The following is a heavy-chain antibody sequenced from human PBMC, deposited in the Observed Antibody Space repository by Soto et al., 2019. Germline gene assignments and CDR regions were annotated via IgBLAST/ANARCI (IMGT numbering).Heavy chain of an antibody. CDR2: ISYDGSNK. V-gene: IGHV3-30-3*01. J-gene: IGHJ4*02. Sequence: QVQLVESGGGVVQPGRSLRLSCAASGFTFSSYAMHWVRQAPGKGLEWVAVISYDGSNKYYADSMKGRFTISRDNSKNTLYLQMNSLRAEDTAVYYCARGGIAVAGRPFDYWGQGTLVTVSS. CDR1: GFTFSSYA. CDR3: ARGGIAVAGRPFDY. D-gene: IGHD6-19*01.